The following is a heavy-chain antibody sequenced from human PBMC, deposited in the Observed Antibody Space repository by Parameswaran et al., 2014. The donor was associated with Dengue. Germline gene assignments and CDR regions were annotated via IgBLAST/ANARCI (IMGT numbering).Heavy chain of an antibody. Sequence: WVRQAPGQGLEWMGWMNPNSGNTGYAQKFQGRVTMTRNTSISTAYMELSSLRSEDTAVYYCATRLHCSSTSCYTSGAFDIWGQGTMVTVSS. V-gene: IGHV1-8*01. D-gene: IGHD2-2*02. CDR2: MNPNSGNT. J-gene: IGHJ3*02. CDR3: ATRLHCSSTSCYTSGAFDI.